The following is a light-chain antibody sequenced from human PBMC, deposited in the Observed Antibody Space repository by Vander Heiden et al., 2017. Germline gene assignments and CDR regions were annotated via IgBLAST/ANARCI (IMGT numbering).Light chain of an antibody. CDR3: QQYGSSPWT. CDR2: GGS. CDR1: QLVAGSN. J-gene: IGKJ1*01. Sequence: EIVLTPSPGTLSLSPGERATLSCRASQLVAGSNVAWYQQRPGQAPRLLIYGGSNRATGIPDRFSGSGSGTDFILTISRLQSEDFVVYYCQQYGSSPWTFGQGTKVEIK. V-gene: IGKV3-20*01.